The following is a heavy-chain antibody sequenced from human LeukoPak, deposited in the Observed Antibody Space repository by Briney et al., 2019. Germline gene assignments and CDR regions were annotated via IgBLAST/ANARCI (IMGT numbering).Heavy chain of an antibody. Sequence: GGSLRLSCAASGFTFSSYSMNWVRQAPGKGLEWVSSISSSSSYIYYADSVKGRFTISRDNAKNSLYLQMNSLRAEDTAVYYCARGLIPGYYGSGYYWGQGTMVTVSS. D-gene: IGHD3-10*01. J-gene: IGHJ3*01. CDR3: ARGLIPGYYGSGYY. CDR1: GFTFSSYS. V-gene: IGHV3-21*01. CDR2: ISSSSSYI.